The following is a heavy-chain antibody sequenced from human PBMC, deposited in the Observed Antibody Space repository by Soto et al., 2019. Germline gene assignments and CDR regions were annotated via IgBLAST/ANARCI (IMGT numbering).Heavy chain of an antibody. CDR1: GFTFEDHA. CDR2: INWNSGIT. V-gene: IGHV3-9*01. CDR3: TKGRGALTVVSNWFDP. Sequence: EVQLVESGGGLVQPGKSLKLSCAAIGFTFEDHAMHWIRQVPGKGLEWVAGINWNSGITGDADSVKGRFTISRDNANNSLHLEMNSLKSEDTALYYCTKGRGALTVVSNWFDPWGQGTPVTVSS. J-gene: IGHJ5*02. D-gene: IGHD3-22*01.